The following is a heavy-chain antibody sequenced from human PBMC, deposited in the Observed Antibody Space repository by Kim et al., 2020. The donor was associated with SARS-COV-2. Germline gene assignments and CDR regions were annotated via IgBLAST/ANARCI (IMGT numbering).Heavy chain of an antibody. CDR2: IIASGGAT. V-gene: IGHV3-23*01. CDR3: AKNTGYSRGRYIDY. CDR1: GFTFSSYP. Sequence: GGSLRLSCAASGFTFSSYPMSWVRQAPGKGLEWISGIIASGGATYYRDSVKGRFTISRDDSKNTLYLQMNSLRADDTAVYYCAKNTGYSRGRYIDYWGQGTLVTVSS. D-gene: IGHD6-25*01. J-gene: IGHJ4*02.